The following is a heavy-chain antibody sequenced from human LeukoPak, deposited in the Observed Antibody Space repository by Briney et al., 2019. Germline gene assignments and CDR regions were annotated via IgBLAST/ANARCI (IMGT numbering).Heavy chain of an antibody. V-gene: IGHV3-23*01. J-gene: IGHJ3*02. CDR3: GRDLNWGAFDI. CDR1: GFTFTHCG. D-gene: IGHD7-27*01. Sequence: GGSLRLSCAASGFTFTHCGMNWVRQAPGKGLEWVSGIRANGETTYYADSVRGRFTISRDNSRSMVWLQMNSLTAEDTAMYYCGRDLNWGAFDIRGLGTLVTVSS. CDR2: IRANGETT.